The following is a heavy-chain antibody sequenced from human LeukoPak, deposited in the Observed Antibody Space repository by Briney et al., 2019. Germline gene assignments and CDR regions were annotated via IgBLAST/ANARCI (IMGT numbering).Heavy chain of an antibody. CDR1: GFTFSSYS. V-gene: IGHV3-21*01. D-gene: IGHD2-21*02. Sequence: PGRSLRLSCAASGFTFSSYSMNWVRQAPGKGLEWVSSISSSSSYIYYADSVKGRFTISRDNAKNSLYPQMNSLRAEDTAVYYCARDLQAYCGGDCSHDAFDIWGQGTMVTVSS. CDR3: ARDLQAYCGGDCSHDAFDI. J-gene: IGHJ3*02. CDR2: ISSSSSYI.